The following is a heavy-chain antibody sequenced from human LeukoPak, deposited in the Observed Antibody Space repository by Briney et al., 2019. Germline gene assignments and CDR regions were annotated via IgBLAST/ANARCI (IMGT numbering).Heavy chain of an antibody. CDR2: INPSGGST. J-gene: IGHJ4*02. CDR3: ASGGEVTLLTFHY. D-gene: IGHD3-16*02. CDR1: GYTFTSYY. V-gene: IGHV1-46*01. Sequence: ASVKVSCKAFGYTFTSYYMHWVRQAPGQGLEWMGIINPSGGSTSYAQKFQGRVTMTRDTSNSTAYMELSRLRSDDTAVYYCASGGEVTLLTFHYWGQGTLGTVSS.